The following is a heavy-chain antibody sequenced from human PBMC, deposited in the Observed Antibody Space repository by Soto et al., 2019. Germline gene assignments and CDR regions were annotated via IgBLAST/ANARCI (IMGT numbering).Heavy chain of an antibody. J-gene: IGHJ4*01. CDR2: TYYRSKWYY. V-gene: IGHV6-1*01. CDR3: ARGEQYSGRIFDY. CDR1: GDSVSSNSAG. D-gene: IGHD1-26*01. Sequence: SQTLSLTCAITGDSVSSNSAGWSWVRQSPSRGLEWPGRTYYRSKWYYEYAVSVRGRITINPDTSKNQYSLQLNSVTPEDTAVYFCARGEQYSGRIFDYWGQGTLVTV.